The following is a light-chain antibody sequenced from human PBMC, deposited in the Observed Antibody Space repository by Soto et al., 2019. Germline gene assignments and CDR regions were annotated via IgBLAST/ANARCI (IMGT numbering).Light chain of an antibody. Sequence: DIQMTQSPSTLSASVGDRVTITCRASQSISNSLAWYQQKPGKAPKVLIYDASSFESGVPLRFSGSGSGTEFTLTIITLQPDDFATDYCQEYDRYSSTFGQGTKLQIK. CDR3: QEYDRYSST. CDR1: QSISNS. J-gene: IGKJ2*01. CDR2: DAS. V-gene: IGKV1-5*01.